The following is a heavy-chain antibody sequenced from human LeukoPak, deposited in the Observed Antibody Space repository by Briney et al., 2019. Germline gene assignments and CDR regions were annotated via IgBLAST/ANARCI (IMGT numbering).Heavy chain of an antibody. CDR1: GGSISSSSYY. D-gene: IGHD2-15*01. CDR2: IYYSGST. J-gene: IGHJ4*02. CDR3: AREVPNCSGGSCQSDFDY. Sequence: PSETLSLTCTVSGGSISSSSYYWGWVRQPPGKGLEWIGSIYYSGSTYYNPSLKSRVTISVDTSKNQFSLKLSSVTAADTAVYYCAREVPNCSGGSCQSDFDYWGQGTLVTVSS. V-gene: IGHV4-39*07.